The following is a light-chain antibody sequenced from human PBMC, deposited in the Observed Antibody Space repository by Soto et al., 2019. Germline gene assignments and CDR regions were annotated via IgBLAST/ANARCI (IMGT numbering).Light chain of an antibody. V-gene: IGKV3-15*01. J-gene: IGKJ5*01. Sequence: EIVMTPSAVTLCVSPGERAILSCRASQSVGSNLAWYQQKPGQAPRLLIYGASTRATGIPARFSGSGSGTEFTLTINSLQPEDFAVCYCEQYNKQPPRAISFCQGARLEIK. CDR2: GAS. CDR1: QSVGSN. CDR3: EQYNKQPPRAIS.